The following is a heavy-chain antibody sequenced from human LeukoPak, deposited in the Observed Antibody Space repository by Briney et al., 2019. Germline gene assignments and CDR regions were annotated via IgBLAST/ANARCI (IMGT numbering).Heavy chain of an antibody. D-gene: IGHD6-13*01. CDR3: ARDSSSWYPDRSYYYYYMDV. CDR2: INPNSGGT. CDR1: GYTFTNYY. V-gene: IGHV1-2*02. Sequence: GASVKVSCKASGYTFTNYYMHWVRQAPGQGLEWMGWINPNSGGTNYAQKFQGRVTMTRDTSISTAYMELSRLRSDDTAVYYCARDSSSWYPDRSYYYYYMDVWGKGTTVTISS. J-gene: IGHJ6*03.